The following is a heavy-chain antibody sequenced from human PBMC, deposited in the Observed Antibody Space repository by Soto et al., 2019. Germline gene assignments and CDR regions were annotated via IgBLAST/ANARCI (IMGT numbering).Heavy chain of an antibody. CDR2: MNPNSGNT. D-gene: IGHD3-10*01. V-gene: IGHV1-8*01. J-gene: IGHJ6*02. CDR3: ARTMVRGVIKSYYYYGMDV. Sequence: QVQLVQSGAEVKKPGASVKVSCKASGYTFTSYDINWVRQATGQGLEWMGWMNPNSGNTGYAQKFQGRVTMTRNTSISTAYMELSSLRSEDTAVYYCARTMVRGVIKSYYYYGMDVWCQGTTVTVSS. CDR1: GYTFTSYD.